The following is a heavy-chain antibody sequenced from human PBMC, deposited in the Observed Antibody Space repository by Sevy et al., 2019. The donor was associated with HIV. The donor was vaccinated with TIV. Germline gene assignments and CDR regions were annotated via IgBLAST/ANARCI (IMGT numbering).Heavy chain of an antibody. CDR2: ISHSGST. CDR1: GGSFSGYY. D-gene: IGHD6-19*01. V-gene: IGHV4-34*01. J-gene: IGHJ4*01. CDR3: ARYRMAGNFDY. Sequence: SETLSLTCAVYGGSFSGYYWNWIRQPPGKGLEWIGEISHSGSTNYNPSLKSRVTISVDTSKNQFSLKLSSVTAADTAVYYCARYRMAGNFDYWGQGTLVTVSS.